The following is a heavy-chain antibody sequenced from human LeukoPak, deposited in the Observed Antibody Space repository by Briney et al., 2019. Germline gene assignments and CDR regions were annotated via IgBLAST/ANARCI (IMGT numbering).Heavy chain of an antibody. V-gene: IGHV3-21*01. D-gene: IGHD2-2*01. Sequence: PGGSLRLSCAASGFTFSSYSMNWVRQAPGKGLGWVSSISSSSSYIYYADSMKGRFTISRDNAKNSLYLQMNSLRAEDTAVYYCTRDCSSTSCYYYYYMDVWGKGTTVTVSS. CDR2: ISSSSSYI. CDR1: GFTFSSYS. J-gene: IGHJ6*03. CDR3: TRDCSSTSCYYYYYMDV.